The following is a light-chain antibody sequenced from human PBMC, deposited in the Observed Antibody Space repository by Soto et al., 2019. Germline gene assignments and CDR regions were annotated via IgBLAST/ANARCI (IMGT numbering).Light chain of an antibody. CDR3: SSYTSSTHV. J-gene: IGLJ1*01. V-gene: IGLV2-14*01. CDR2: DVS. Sequence: QSALTQPASVSGSPGQSITISCTGTSSDVGGYNYVSWYQQHPDKAPKLMIYDVSNRPSGVSNRFSGSKSGNTASLTISGLQAEDEADYYCSSYTSSTHVFGTGTKLTVL. CDR1: SSDVGGYNY.